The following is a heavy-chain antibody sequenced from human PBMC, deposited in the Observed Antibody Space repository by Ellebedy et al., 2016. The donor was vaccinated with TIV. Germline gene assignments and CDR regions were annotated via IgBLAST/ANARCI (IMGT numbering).Heavy chain of an antibody. V-gene: IGHV1-58*01. D-gene: IGHD5-18*01. J-gene: IGHJ6*02. CDR1: GFTFTSSA. CDR2: IVVGSGNT. Sequence: SVKVSXKASGFTFTSSAVQWVRQARGQRLEWIGWIVVGSGNTNYAQKFQERVTITRDMSTSTAYMELSSLRSEDTAVYYCAAGIRRAAGFYYYGMDVWGQGTTVTVSS. CDR3: AAGIRRAAGFYYYGMDV.